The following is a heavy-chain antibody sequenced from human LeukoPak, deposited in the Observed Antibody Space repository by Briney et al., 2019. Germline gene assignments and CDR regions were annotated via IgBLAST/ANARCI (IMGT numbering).Heavy chain of an antibody. CDR2: INSDVSTT. Sequence: GGSLRLSCAASGFTSSAYWMHWVRQVPGKGLVWVSRINSDVSTTNYADSVKGRFTISRDNAKNTIYLQMNSLRAEDTAVYYCARYGRYRTFDIWGPGTVVTVSS. J-gene: IGHJ3*02. CDR1: GFTSSAYW. D-gene: IGHD1-26*01. V-gene: IGHV3-74*01. CDR3: ARYGRYRTFDI.